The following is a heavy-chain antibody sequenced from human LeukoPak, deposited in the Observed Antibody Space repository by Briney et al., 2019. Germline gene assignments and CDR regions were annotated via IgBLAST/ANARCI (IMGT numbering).Heavy chain of an antibody. D-gene: IGHD6-13*01. J-gene: IGHJ4*02. Sequence: SRTLSLTCIVSGDSISSGGYYWGWIRQHPGKGLEWIGYIYYSGRTFHNPSLKSRLTISVDTSKTQFSLKLTSVTAADTAVYFCARLRAASGSFDYWGQGTLVTVSS. V-gene: IGHV4-31*03. CDR3: ARLRAASGSFDY. CDR2: IYYSGRT. CDR1: GDSISSGGYY.